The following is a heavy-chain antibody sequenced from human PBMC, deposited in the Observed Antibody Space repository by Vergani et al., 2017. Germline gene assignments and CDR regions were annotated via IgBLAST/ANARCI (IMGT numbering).Heavy chain of an antibody. V-gene: IGHV1-69*02. Sequence: QVQLVQSGAEVKKPGSSVKVSCKASGATFWSNTISWVRQVPGQGLEWMGRIRPYTGHTIYAQKFQDRVTMTADTSTNTAYMELRSLRSDDTAVYFCARVAPSNSEVTPTAFDVWGQGTMVTVSS. CDR3: ARVAPSNSEVTPTAFDV. D-gene: IGHD1-1*01. CDR1: GATFWSNT. J-gene: IGHJ3*01. CDR2: IRPYTGHT.